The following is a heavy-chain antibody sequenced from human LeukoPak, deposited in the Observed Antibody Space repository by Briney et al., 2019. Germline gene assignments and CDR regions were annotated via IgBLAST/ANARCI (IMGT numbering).Heavy chain of an antibody. D-gene: IGHD6-19*01. V-gene: IGHV3-53*01. CDR3: ARDRQWGFEGYFDY. Sequence: GGSLRLSCAASGFSVSSYYMSWVRQAPWRGLEWVSVMYSGGRTYYADSVKGRFTISRDNSKNTLYLQMNSLRAEDTAVYCCARDRQWGFEGYFDYWGQGTLVTVSS. CDR1: GFSVSSYY. J-gene: IGHJ4*02. CDR2: MYSGGRT.